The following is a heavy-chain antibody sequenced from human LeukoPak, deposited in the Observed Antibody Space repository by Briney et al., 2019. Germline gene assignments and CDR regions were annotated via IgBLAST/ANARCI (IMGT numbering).Heavy chain of an antibody. CDR2: INYSGST. J-gene: IGHJ3*02. V-gene: IGHV4-59*01. D-gene: IGHD1-1*01. Sequence: SETLSLTCTVSGVSITNSYWNWLRQSPGKGLEWIGYINYSGSTNYNPSLKSRVTISVDTSKNQFSLKLSSVTAADTAVYFCARDPLSTNDFDIWGQGTMVTVSS. CDR1: GVSITNSY. CDR3: ARDPLSTNDFDI.